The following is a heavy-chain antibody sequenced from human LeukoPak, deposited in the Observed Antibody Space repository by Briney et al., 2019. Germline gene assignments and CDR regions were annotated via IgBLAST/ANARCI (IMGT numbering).Heavy chain of an antibody. V-gene: IGHV3-23*01. D-gene: IGHD2-15*01. J-gene: IGHJ4*02. Sequence: GGSRRLSCAASGFTFTSYAMSWDRQAPGKGLEWVAAIIGSGGSTFYADSVKGRFTISRDNSKNTLYLQMNSLRAEDTAVYYCAKGSRAQLVVVVAATYDYWGQGTLVTVSS. CDR3: AKGSRAQLVVVVAATYDY. CDR1: GFTFTSYA. CDR2: IIGSGGST.